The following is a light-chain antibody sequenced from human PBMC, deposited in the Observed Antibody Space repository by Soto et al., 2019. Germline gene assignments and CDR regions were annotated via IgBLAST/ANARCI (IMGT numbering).Light chain of an antibody. J-gene: IGKJ1*01. CDR1: QSVDYNN. CDR3: QQHGNSPGT. Sequence: EIVLTQSPGTLSLSPGERATLSCRASQSVDYNNLAWYQQKPGQAPRLLISHASRRATGIPDRFSGSGSGTEFTLTSSRLEPEDFAVYHCQQHGNSPGTFGQGTRVEIK. V-gene: IGKV3-20*01. CDR2: HAS.